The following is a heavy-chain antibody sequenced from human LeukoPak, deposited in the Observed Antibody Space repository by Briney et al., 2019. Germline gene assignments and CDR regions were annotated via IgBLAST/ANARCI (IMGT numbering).Heavy chain of an antibody. CDR1: GGLITSTIHY. CDR3: ARQLTVKRGAVASNFDY. CDR2: IYYNGIT. Sequence: HSETLSLTCSVSGGLITSTIHYWAWIRQPPGQGLEWIAIIYYNGITYYNASLESRVTMSVDTSRNQFSLRLSSVSAADTSVYYCARQLTVKRGAVASNFDYWGQGTLVTHCS. D-gene: IGHD6-19*01. J-gene: IGHJ4*02. V-gene: IGHV4-39*01.